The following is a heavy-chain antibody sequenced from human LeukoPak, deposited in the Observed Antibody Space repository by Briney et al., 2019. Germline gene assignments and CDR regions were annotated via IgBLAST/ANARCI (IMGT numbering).Heavy chain of an antibody. Sequence: GGSLRLSCAASGFTFSSYDMHWVRQVTGKGLEWASSIGTTGDTHYAVSVKGRFTISRENAKNSLYLQMNSLRVEDTAIYYCARAGGTSWADYWGQGTLVTVSS. CDR3: ARAGGTSWADY. J-gene: IGHJ4*02. CDR2: IGTTGDT. CDR1: GFTFSSYD. D-gene: IGHD6-13*01. V-gene: IGHV3-13*01.